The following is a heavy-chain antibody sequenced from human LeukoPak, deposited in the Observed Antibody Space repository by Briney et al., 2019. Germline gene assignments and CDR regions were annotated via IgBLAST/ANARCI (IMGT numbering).Heavy chain of an antibody. CDR2: IYYSGST. CDR3: ARSGRYYYGSGSYPFDY. CDR1: GGSFSGYY. J-gene: IGHJ4*02. D-gene: IGHD3-10*01. Sequence: PSETLSLTCAVYGGSFSGYYWSWIRQPPGKGLEWIGYIYYSGSTNYNPSLKSRVTISVDTSKNQFSRKLSSVTAADTAVYYCARSGRYYYGSGSYPFDYWGQGTLVTVSS. V-gene: IGHV4-59*01.